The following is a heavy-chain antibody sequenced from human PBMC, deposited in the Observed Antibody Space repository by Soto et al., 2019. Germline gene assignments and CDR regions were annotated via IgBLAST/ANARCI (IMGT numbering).Heavy chain of an antibody. CDR3: ARDEVPAANWLDR. CDR1: GYIFINYG. V-gene: IGHV1-18*01. D-gene: IGHD2-2*01. J-gene: IGHJ5*02. CDR2: ISGYNGNT. Sequence: ASVKVSCKASGYIFINYGITRVRQAPGQGLEWMGWISGYNGNTEYADKLQGRVTMTTDTSTTTAYMELRSLRSDDTAVYYCARDEVPAANWLDRWGQGTLVTVSS.